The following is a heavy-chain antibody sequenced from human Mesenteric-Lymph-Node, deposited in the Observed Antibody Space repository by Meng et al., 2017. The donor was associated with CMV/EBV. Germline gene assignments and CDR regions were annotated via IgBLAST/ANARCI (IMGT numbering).Heavy chain of an antibody. V-gene: IGHV3-21*01. CDR3: ARPPRNYGSGRGYFDY. Sequence: GFSVSTYSMNWVRQAPGKAPEWVSYISSGSNYIYYADSVKGRFTISRDNAKNSVYLQMDSLRVEDTAIYYCARPPRNYGSGRGYFDYWGQGTLVTVSS. CDR2: ISSGSNYI. J-gene: IGHJ4*02. D-gene: IGHD3-10*01. CDR1: GFSVSTYS.